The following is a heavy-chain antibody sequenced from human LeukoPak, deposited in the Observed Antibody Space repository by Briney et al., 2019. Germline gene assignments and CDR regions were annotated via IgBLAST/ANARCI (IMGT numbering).Heavy chain of an antibody. V-gene: IGHV1-2*02. Sequence: GASVKVSCKASGYTFTDYYIHWVRQAPGQGLEWLGWINPNSGGTNYAQKFQGRVTMTRDTSISTAYMELSRLRSDDTAVFYCARSIIIYYYYGMDVWGQGTTVTVSS. CDR3: ARSIIIYYYYGMDV. CDR2: INPNSGGT. D-gene: IGHD5-12*01. CDR1: GYTFTDYY. J-gene: IGHJ6*02.